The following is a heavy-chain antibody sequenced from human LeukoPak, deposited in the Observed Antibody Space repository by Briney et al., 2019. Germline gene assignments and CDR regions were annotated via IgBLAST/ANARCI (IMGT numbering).Heavy chain of an antibody. V-gene: IGHV4-59*07. D-gene: IGHD2-2*01. CDR3: ALAESTWGYFDP. CDR2: VSHTGNR. J-gene: IGHJ5*02. CDR1: GGAIRSYY. Sequence: SSDTLSLTCTVSGGAIRSYYWNWIRQPPGKELEWSWYVSHTGNRNSNPSLKTGATISLDRHRKQVSLNRTPVPPTDTAVYYCALAESTWGYFDPWGQGILVTVSS.